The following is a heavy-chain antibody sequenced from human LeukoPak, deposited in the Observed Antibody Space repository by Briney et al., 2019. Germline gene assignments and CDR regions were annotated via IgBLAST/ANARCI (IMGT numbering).Heavy chain of an antibody. CDR3: ARYDSSGYYADY. V-gene: IGHV5-10-1*01. D-gene: IGHD3-22*01. Sequence: GHPLKFSCQGFGYRVTSYWISWARQMPGKGLEWMGRIDPSDSYTNYSPPFQGHVTISADKSISTAYLQWSSLKASDTAMYYCARYDSSGYYADYWGQGPLVTVSA. CDR1: GYRVTSYW. J-gene: IGHJ4*02. CDR2: IDPSDSYT.